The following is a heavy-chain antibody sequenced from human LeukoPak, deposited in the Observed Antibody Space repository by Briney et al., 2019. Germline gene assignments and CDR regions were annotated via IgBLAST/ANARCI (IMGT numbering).Heavy chain of an antibody. D-gene: IGHD4-23*01. CDR1: GYTFTRYG. V-gene: IGHV1-18*01. J-gene: IGHJ6*03. CDR2: ISPYNGNT. Sequence: ASVKVSCKASGYTFTRYGIIWLRQAPAQGREWMGWISPYNGNTNYAQKLQGRVTITTDASTSTAYMELRRLRSDDTAVYYCARASNVVTPTCYCLDVWGKGTTVTVSS. CDR3: ARASNVVTPTCYCLDV.